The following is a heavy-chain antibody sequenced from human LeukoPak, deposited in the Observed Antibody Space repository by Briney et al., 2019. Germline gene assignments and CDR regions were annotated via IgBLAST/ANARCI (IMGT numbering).Heavy chain of an antibody. CDR1: GGXVTSGSNY. Sequence: SETLSLTCTVSGGXVTSGSNYWSWLRQPPGRGLEWIGYIYSSGSTEYNPGLKSRVTISMDPSKNQFSLKLRSVTAADTAVYFCAKEHMAVTGYFDGWGKGTLVSVSS. CDR2: IYSSGST. CDR3: AKEHMAVTGYFDG. V-gene: IGHV4-61*01. D-gene: IGHD6-19*01. J-gene: IGHJ4*02.